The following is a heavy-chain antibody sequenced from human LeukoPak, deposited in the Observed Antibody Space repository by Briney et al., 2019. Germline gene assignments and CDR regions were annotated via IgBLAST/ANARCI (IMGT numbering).Heavy chain of an antibody. CDR1: GGSISTSNYY. Sequence: SETLSLTCTVSGGSISTSNYYWGWIRQPPGKGLEWIGEINHSGSTNYNPSLKSRVTISVDTSKNQFSLKLSSVTAADTAVYYCARRAVRGVIIWFDPWGQGTLVTVSS. D-gene: IGHD3-10*01. J-gene: IGHJ5*02. V-gene: IGHV4-39*07. CDR3: ARRAVRGVIIWFDP. CDR2: INHSGST.